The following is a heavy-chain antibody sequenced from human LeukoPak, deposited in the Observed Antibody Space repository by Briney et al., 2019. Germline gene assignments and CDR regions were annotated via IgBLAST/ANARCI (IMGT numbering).Heavy chain of an antibody. CDR1: GGSFSSGGYY. CDR3: ARGHYDSTWDY. V-gene: IGHV4-31*03. D-gene: IGHD3-22*01. CDR2: ISYSGST. J-gene: IGHJ4*02. Sequence: SETLSLTCTVSGGSFSSGGYYWSWIRQHPGKGLEWIGYISYSGSTNYNTSLKGRLIIPADTSEHQFCLKLSSVTAAGTAVYYCARGHYDSTWDYWGQGTLVTVSS.